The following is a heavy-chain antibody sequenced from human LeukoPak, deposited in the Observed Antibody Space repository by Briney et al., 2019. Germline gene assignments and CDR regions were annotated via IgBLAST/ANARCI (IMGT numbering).Heavy chain of an antibody. J-gene: IGHJ4*02. D-gene: IGHD7-27*01. Sequence: GGSLRLSCTASGFTFGDYAMSWVRQAPGKGLEWVGFIRSKAYCGTTEYAASVKGIFTISRDDSKSIAYLQMNSLKTEDTAVYYCTRAAGDSSPFDYWGQGTLVTVSS. CDR2: IRSKAYCGTT. CDR1: GFTFGDYA. CDR3: TRAAGDSSPFDY. V-gene: IGHV3-49*04.